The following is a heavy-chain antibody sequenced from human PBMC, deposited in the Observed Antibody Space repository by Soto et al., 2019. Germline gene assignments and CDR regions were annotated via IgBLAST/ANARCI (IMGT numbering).Heavy chain of an antibody. J-gene: IGHJ6*02. CDR1: GFTFSSYA. CDR3: AKYPWKTTPYGMDV. Sequence: GVLRLSCAASGFTFSSYAMSWVRQAPGKGLEWVSAISGSGGSTYYADSVKGRFTISRDNSKNTLYLQMNSLRAEDTAVYYCAKYPWKTTPYGMDVWGQGTTVTVSS. V-gene: IGHV3-23*01. CDR2: ISGSGGST. D-gene: IGHD1-1*01.